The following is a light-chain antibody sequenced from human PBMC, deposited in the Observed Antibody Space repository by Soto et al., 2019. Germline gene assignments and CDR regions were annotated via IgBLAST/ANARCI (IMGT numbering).Light chain of an antibody. CDR1: QGINIF. CDR2: AAS. V-gene: IGKV1-9*01. CDR3: QQLNSYPLT. J-gene: IGKJ4*01. Sequence: DIQLTHSPSFLSVYVRDRVAITCRASQGINIFLAWFQQKPGKAPNLLISAASTLQSGVPSRFSGSGSGTEFTLTISCLQPEDFATYYCQQLNSYPLTFGGGTKVDIK.